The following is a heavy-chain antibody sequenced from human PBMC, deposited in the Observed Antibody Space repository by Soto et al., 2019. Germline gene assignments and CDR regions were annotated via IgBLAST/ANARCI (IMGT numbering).Heavy chain of an antibody. CDR2: VYYSGGA. CDR3: GRVVEGATRHTDFDS. CDR1: GVSIHNSHSF. D-gene: IGHD2-21*01. J-gene: IGHJ5*01. V-gene: IGHV4-39*01. Sequence: SETLSLTCAVSGVSIHNSHSFWGWIRQPPGKGLEFIANVYYSGGAHYNPSFKSRVTISVDTATNQVSLRMSSVTAADTAVYFCGRVVEGATRHTDFDSWGQGTLVTVS.